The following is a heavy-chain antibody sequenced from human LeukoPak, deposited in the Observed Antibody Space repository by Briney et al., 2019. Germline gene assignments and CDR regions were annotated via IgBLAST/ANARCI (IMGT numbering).Heavy chain of an antibody. D-gene: IGHD4-23*01. Sequence: PSETLSLTCTVSGGSITSYYWSWIRQPPGKGLEWIGSIYYSGSTNYSPSLKSRVTISIDTSKNQFSLKLTSVTAADTAVYYCARDLGNGGNSIWYFDLWSRGTLVTVSS. J-gene: IGHJ2*01. CDR3: ARDLGNGGNSIWYFDL. CDR2: IYYSGST. V-gene: IGHV4-59*01. CDR1: GGSITSYY.